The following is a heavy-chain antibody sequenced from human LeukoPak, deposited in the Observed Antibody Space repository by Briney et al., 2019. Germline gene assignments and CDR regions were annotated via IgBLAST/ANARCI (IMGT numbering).Heavy chain of an antibody. V-gene: IGHV3-7*03. CDR2: IKQDGSKK. J-gene: IGHJ6*02. CDR3: AKHLTYYGMDV. Sequence: GGSLRLSCVASGFPFSSYWMTWVRQAPGKGLEWVANIKQDGSKKSYVDSVKGRFTVSRDNSKNTLYLQMNSLRAEDTAVYYCAKHLTYYGMDVWGQGTTVTVSS. CDR1: GFPFSSYW.